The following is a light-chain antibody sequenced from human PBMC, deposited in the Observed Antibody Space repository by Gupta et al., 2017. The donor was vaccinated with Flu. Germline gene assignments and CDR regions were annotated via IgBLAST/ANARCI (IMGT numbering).Light chain of an antibody. CDR1: SGGIATNY. V-gene: IGLV6-57*01. J-gene: IGLJ3*02. CDR2: EDK. CDR3: QSYDSNIHWV. Sequence: NFMLTQPHSVSESPGKTVTISCTRSSGGIATNYVQWYQQRPGTSPTTVIIEDKRRPAGVPDRFSGSIDSSSNSASLTISGLRAEDEAVYYCQSYDSNIHWVFGGGTKLTVL.